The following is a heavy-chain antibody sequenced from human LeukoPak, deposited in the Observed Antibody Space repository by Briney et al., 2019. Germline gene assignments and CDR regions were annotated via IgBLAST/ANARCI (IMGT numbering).Heavy chain of an antibody. CDR1: GGSISSYY. CDR3: ARDPRCSGGSCYSGYYYYGMDV. CDR2: IYSSGST. V-gene: IGHV4-4*07. J-gene: IGHJ6*02. Sequence: PSETLSLTCTVSGGSISSYYWSWIRQPAGKGLEWIGRIYSSGSTNYNPSLKSRVTMSVDTSKNQFSLKLSPVTTADTAVYYCARDPRCSGGSCYSGYYYYGMDVWGQGTTVTVSS. D-gene: IGHD2-15*01.